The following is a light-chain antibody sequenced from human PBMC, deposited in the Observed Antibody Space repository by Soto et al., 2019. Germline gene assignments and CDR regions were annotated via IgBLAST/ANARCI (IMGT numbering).Light chain of an antibody. V-gene: IGLV2-23*01. CDR1: SSDVGSYNL. CDR3: CSYAGSVV. CDR2: EGS. Sequence: QSVLTQPASVSGSPGQSITISCTGTSSDVGSYNLVSWYQQHPGKAPKLMIYEGSKRPSGVSNRFSGSKSGITASLTISGRQAEDEADYYCCSYAGSVVFGGGTKVTVL. J-gene: IGLJ2*01.